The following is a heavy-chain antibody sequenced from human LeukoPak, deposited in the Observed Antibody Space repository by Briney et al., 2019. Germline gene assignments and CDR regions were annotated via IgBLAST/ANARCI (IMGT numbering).Heavy chain of an antibody. V-gene: IGHV3-53*01. J-gene: IGHJ2*01. CDR1: GFTVSTKD. Sequence: QAGGSLRLSCAASGFTVSTKDMNWVRQAPGKGLEWVSILYSGSDTYYANSVKGRFTISRDSSKNILFLQMNDLRAEDTAVYYCARVGDHFHWYLDLWGRGTLVTVSS. CDR2: LYSGSDT. D-gene: IGHD3-10*01. CDR3: ARVGDHFHWYLDL.